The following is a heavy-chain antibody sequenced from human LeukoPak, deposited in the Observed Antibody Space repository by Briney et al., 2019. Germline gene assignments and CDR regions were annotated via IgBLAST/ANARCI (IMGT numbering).Heavy chain of an antibody. CDR3: ARLGPDYYGSGTTAFHI. V-gene: IGHV5-51*01. CDR1: GYRFTNYW. CDR2: IYPGDSDT. Sequence: GESLKISCKGSGYRFTNYWIGWVRQMPGKGLEWMGIIYPGDSDTTYGPSFQGQVTISADKSISTAYLQWSSLKASDTAIYYCARLGPDYYGSGTTAFHIWGQGTVVTVSS. J-gene: IGHJ3*02. D-gene: IGHD3-10*01.